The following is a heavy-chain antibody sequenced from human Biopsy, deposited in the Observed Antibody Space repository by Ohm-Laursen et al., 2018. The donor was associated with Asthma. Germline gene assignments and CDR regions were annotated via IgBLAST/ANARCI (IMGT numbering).Heavy chain of an antibody. D-gene: IGHD5-12*01. J-gene: IGHJ6*02. CDR2: LIPVLGKP. Sequence: GASVKVSCKASGDSFSNYAISWVRQAPGQGLEWMGGLIPVLGKPDHAQRFEGRVTITADESTSTAYMELTSLSSEDTAVYYCSRGYSGSDRIVYYYSGLEVWGQGTTVTVSS. V-gene: IGHV1-69*10. CDR1: GDSFSNYA. CDR3: SRGYSGSDRIVYYYSGLEV.